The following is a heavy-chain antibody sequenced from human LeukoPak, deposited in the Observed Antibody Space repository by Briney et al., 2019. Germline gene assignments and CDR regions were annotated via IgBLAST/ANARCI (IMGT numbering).Heavy chain of an antibody. Sequence: GGSLRLSCVGSGFNVTTNNMYWVRQAPGKGLEWVSAIRSGTTDTYYADSVKGRFTISRDNAKNSLYLQMSGLRAEDTALYYCARGLIGSWYGQGDYWGQGTLVTVS. J-gene: IGHJ4*02. D-gene: IGHD6-13*01. CDR2: IRSGTTDT. CDR1: GFNVTTNN. V-gene: IGHV3-21*01. CDR3: ARGLIGSWYGQGDY.